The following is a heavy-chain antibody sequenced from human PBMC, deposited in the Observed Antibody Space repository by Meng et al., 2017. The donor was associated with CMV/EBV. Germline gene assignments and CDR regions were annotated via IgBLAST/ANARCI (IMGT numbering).Heavy chain of an antibody. CDR2: IYHSGST. J-gene: IGHJ4*02. CDR3: ARGISEAGPFDY. V-gene: IGHV4-38-2*02. D-gene: IGHD6-19*01. Sequence: SETLSLTCTVSGYSISSGYYWGWIRQPPGKGLEWIGSIYHSGSTYYNPSLKSRVTISVDTSKNQFSLKLSSVTAADTAVYCCARGISEAGPFDYWGQGTLVTVSS. CDR1: GYSISSGYY.